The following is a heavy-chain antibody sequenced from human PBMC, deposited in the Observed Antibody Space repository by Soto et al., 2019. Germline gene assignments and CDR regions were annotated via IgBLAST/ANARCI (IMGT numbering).Heavy chain of an antibody. CDR3: ARVDIVTTNWFDP. CDR1: GGPFSGYY. J-gene: IGHJ5*02. V-gene: IGHV4-34*01. D-gene: IGHD5-12*01. CDR2: INHSGYT. Sequence: SETLSLTCAVYGGPFSGYYWSWIRQPPGKRLEWIGEINHSGYTNYNPSLKSRVTISEDTPRNQFSLKLSSVTAADTAVYYCARVDIVTTNWFDPWGQGTLVTVSS.